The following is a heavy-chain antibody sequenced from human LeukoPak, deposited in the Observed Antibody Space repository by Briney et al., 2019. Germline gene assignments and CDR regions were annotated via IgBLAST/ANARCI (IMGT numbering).Heavy chain of an antibody. CDR2: ISSSGTYV. CDR1: GFTFSSYS. CDR3: ARASSKQLAGYLPDGFDI. J-gene: IGHJ3*02. V-gene: IGHV3-21*01. Sequence: GGSLRLSCAASGFTFSSYSMNWVRQAPGQGLEWVSSISSSGTYVYYADSVKGRFTISRDNAKNSLSLQMNSLRSDDAAVYYCARASSKQLAGYLPDGFDIWGQGTMVTVSS. D-gene: IGHD3-9*01.